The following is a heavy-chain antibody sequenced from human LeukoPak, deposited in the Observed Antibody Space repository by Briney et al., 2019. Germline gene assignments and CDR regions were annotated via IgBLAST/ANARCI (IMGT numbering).Heavy chain of an antibody. CDR1: GFTFSSYS. V-gene: IGHV3-21*01. J-gene: IGHJ4*02. CDR3: ARGSSGGSCYSGVDY. Sequence: PGGSLRLSCAASGFTFSSYSMNWVRQAPGKGLEWVSSISSSSSYIYYADSVKGRFTISRDNAKNSLYLQMNSLRAEDTAVYYCARGSSGGSCYSGVDYWGQGTLVTVSS. D-gene: IGHD2-15*01. CDR2: ISSSSSYI.